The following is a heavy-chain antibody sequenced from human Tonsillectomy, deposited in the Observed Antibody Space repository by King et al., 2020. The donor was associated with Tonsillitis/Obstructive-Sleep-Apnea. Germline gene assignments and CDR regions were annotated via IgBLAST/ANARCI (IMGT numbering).Heavy chain of an antibody. J-gene: IGHJ6*03. CDR2: ISGSGGST. V-gene: IGHV3-23*04. CDR1: GFTFSSYA. Sequence: VQLVESGGGLVQPGGSLRLSCAASGFTFSSYAMSWVRQAPGKGLEWVSAISGSGGSTYYADSVKGRFTISRDNSKNTLYLQMNSLRAEDTAVYYCAKGSERGERYYDFWSGYYSNDYYYMDVWGKGTTVTVSS. CDR3: AKGSERGERYYDFWSGYYSNDYYYMDV. D-gene: IGHD3-3*01.